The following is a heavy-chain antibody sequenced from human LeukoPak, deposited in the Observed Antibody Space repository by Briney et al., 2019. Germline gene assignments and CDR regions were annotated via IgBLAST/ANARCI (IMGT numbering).Heavy chain of an antibody. V-gene: IGHV3-74*01. D-gene: IGHD3-10*01. Sequence: GGSLRLSCAASGFTFSSYWMHWVRQTPGKGLVWVSRIESDGSTIYADSVRGRSTISRDNAKNMVYLQMNSLRAEDTAMYYCARATTYLYGSVIYDWFDPWGQGTLVTVSS. CDR2: IESDGST. CDR1: GFTFSSYW. J-gene: IGHJ5*02. CDR3: ARATTYLYGSVIYDWFDP.